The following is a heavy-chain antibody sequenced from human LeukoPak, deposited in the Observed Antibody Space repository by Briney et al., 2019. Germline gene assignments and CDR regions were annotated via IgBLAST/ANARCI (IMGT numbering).Heavy chain of an antibody. CDR3: ARGRYSSSWYPFDY. Sequence: XGXXVISYDGSNKYYADSVKGRFTISRDNSKNTLYLQMNSLRAEDTAVYYCARGRYSSSWYPFDYWGQGTLVTVSS. V-gene: IGHV3-30-3*01. D-gene: IGHD6-13*01. J-gene: IGHJ4*02. CDR2: ISYDGSNK.